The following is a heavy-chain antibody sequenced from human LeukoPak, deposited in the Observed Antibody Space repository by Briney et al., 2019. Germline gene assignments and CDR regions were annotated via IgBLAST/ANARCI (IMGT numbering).Heavy chain of an antibody. V-gene: IGHV4-39*01. CDR3: AILSSYCGGDCYSGGAEDDY. CDR1: VGSISNSSSY. Sequence: PSETLSLTCTVSVGSISNSSSYWGWIRQPPGKGLEWIGSIYYSGSTYYNPSLKSRVTISVDTSKNQFSLKLSSVTAADTAVYYCAILSSYCGGDCYSGGAEDDYWGQGTLVTVSS. CDR2: IYYSGST. J-gene: IGHJ4*02. D-gene: IGHD2-21*02.